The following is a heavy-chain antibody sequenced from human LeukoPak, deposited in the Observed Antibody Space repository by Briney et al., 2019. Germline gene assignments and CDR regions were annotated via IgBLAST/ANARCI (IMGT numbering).Heavy chain of an antibody. Sequence: GGSLILSCAASGFSFSSFAMSWVRQAPGKGLEWVSSVSVGGGGTYYADSVKGRFTISRDNSMNTIFLQMNSLRAEDTATYYCASDYYFNYWGQGTLVTVSS. CDR1: GFSFSSFA. CDR3: ASDYYFNY. CDR2: VSVGGGGT. D-gene: IGHD3-3*01. V-gene: IGHV3-23*01. J-gene: IGHJ4*02.